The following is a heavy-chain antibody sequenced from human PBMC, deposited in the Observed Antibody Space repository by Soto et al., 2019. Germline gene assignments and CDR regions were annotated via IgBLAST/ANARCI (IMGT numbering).Heavy chain of an antibody. Sequence: ASVKVSCKVSGYTLTELSMHWVRQAPGKGLGWMGGFDPEDGETIYAQKFQGRVTMTEDTSTNTAYMELSSLRSEDTAVYYCARGPYYGSGSYSRSWGQGTLVTVSS. J-gene: IGHJ4*02. D-gene: IGHD3-10*01. CDR3: ARGPYYGSGSYSRS. CDR1: GYTLTELS. V-gene: IGHV1-24*01. CDR2: FDPEDGET.